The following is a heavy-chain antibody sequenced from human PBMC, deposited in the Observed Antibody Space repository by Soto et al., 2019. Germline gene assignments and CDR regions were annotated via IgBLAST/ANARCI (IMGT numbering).Heavy chain of an antibody. J-gene: IGHJ5*02. CDR2: MYYSGST. Sequence: SETLSLTCTVSGDSISSSYWSWIRQPPGKGLEWIGYMYYSGSTSYNPSLNSRVTLSVDTSKNQFFLKLSFVTAADTAVYYCARHRALNWFDPWGQGALVTVSS. CDR3: ARHRALNWFDP. CDR1: GDSISSSY. V-gene: IGHV4-59*08.